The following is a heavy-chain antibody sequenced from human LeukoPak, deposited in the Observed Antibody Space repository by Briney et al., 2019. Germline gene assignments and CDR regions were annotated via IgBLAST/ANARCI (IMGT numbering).Heavy chain of an antibody. Sequence: ASVKVSCKASGGTFSSYAISWVRQAPGQGLEWMGGIIPIFGTANYAQKFQGRVTMTEDTSTDTAYMELSSLRSEDTAVYYCATEGFRYGSGSYYNVFDYWGQGTLVTVSS. CDR1: GGTFSSYA. CDR3: ATEGFRYGSGSYYNVFDY. CDR2: IIPIFGTA. V-gene: IGHV1-69*06. D-gene: IGHD3-10*01. J-gene: IGHJ4*02.